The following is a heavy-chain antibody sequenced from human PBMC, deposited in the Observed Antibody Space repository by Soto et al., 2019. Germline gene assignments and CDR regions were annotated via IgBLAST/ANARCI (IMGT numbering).Heavy chain of an antibody. Sequence: ASVKVSCKASGYTFTSYGISWVRQAPGQGLEWMGWISAYNGNTNYAQKLQGRVTMTTDTSTSTAYMELRSLRSDDTAVYYCAREPFVELERRVLSLFDPWGQGTLVTVSS. CDR3: AREPFVELERRVLSLFDP. V-gene: IGHV1-18*01. CDR2: ISAYNGNT. CDR1: GYTFTSYG. J-gene: IGHJ5*02. D-gene: IGHD1-1*01.